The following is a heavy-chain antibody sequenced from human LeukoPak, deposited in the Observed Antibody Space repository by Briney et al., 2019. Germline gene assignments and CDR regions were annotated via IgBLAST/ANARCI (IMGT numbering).Heavy chain of an antibody. CDR2: ERHDGSNK. J-gene: IGHJ6*02. V-gene: IGHV3-30*02. Sequence: GGSLRLSCAASGFTFRSYGMNWVRQAPGKGLEWVAFERHDGSNKYYADSVRGRFSISRDIARNTLYPQMNSLTAEDTGVYYCAKDIVATTQHWGWGYYYYYGMDVWGQGTTVTVSS. CDR1: GFTFRSYG. CDR3: AKDIVATTQHWGWGYYYYYGMDV. D-gene: IGHD5-12*01.